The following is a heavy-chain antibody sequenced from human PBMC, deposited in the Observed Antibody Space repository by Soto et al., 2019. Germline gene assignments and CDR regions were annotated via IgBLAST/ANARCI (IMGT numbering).Heavy chain of an antibody. J-gene: IGHJ5*02. Sequence: DVQLVESGGGLVQPGGSLRLSCAASGSTFSRYWMHWVRQAQGKGPMWVSRISNDGRTTNYADSVKGRFSVSRDNAKDTLYLQMNSLRAEDTAVYYCTSESRPGIALNWFDRWGQGTLVTVSS. CDR1: GSTFSRYW. CDR3: TSESRPGIALNWFDR. D-gene: IGHD6-13*01. CDR2: ISNDGRTT. V-gene: IGHV3-74*01.